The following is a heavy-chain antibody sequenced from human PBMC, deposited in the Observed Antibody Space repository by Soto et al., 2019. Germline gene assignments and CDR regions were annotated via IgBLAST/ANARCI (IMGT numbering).Heavy chain of an antibody. CDR3: ATGYYDSSGYYLIDY. Sequence: QVQLVESGGGVVQPGRSLRLSCAASGFTFSSYGMHWVRQAPGKGLEWVAVIWYDGSNKYYADSVKGRFTISRDNSKNTLYLQMNSLRAEDTAVYYCATGYYDSSGYYLIDYWGQGTLVTVSS. CDR2: IWYDGSNK. V-gene: IGHV3-33*01. J-gene: IGHJ4*02. D-gene: IGHD3-22*01. CDR1: GFTFSSYG.